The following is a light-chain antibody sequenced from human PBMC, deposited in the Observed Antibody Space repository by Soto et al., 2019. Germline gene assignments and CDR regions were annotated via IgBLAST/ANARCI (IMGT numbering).Light chain of an antibody. Sequence: DIVLTQSLATLTLSQGERVTHSCGASPSVSSSRLAWYQQKPGQAPRLLIYNASNRATCIPARFSGSGSGTEFSLTISSLEPEDFAVYYCQQRSNWPPITVGQGTRLE. J-gene: IGKJ5*01. CDR1: PSVSSSR. CDR2: NAS. CDR3: QQRSNWPPIT. V-gene: IGKV3D-20*02.